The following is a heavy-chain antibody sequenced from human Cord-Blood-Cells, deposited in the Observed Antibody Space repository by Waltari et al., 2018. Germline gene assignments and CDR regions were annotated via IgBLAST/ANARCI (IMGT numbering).Heavy chain of an antibody. D-gene: IGHD1-26*01. CDR3: ARGVVGATWGAFDI. CDR2: INPNSGGT. J-gene: IGHJ3*02. V-gene: IGHV1-2*02. Sequence: QVQLVQSGAEVQKPGASVKVSCKACGYTLTGNYMHWVRHTPGQGLEWMGWINPNSGGTNYAQKFQGRVTMTRDTSISTAYMELSRLRSDDTAVYYCARGVVGATWGAFDIWGQGTMVTVSS. CDR1: GYTLTGNY.